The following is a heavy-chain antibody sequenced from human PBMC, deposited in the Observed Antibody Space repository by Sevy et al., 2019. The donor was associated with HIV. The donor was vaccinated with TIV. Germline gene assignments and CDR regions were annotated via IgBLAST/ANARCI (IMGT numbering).Heavy chain of an antibody. J-gene: IGHJ5*02. V-gene: IGHV3-30*02. CDR2: IWHDGSNK. Sequence: QLGGSLGLSCAASGFTFNFHGMHWVRQAPGKSLEWVAFIWHDGSNKYMADSVKGRFTISRDNSKNTLFLQMNSLTVEDTAVYYCARETDNSARWLDPWGQGTLVTVSS. CDR3: ARETDNSARWLDP. CDR1: GFTFNFHG. D-gene: IGHD4-4*01.